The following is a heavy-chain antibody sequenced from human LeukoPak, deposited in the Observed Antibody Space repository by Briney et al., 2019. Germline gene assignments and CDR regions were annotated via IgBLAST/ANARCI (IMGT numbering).Heavy chain of an antibody. CDR2: INHSGST. V-gene: IGHV4-34*01. CDR3: ASMEYSRPQVGARTSVRLDY. CDR1: GGSFSGYY. J-gene: IGHJ4*02. D-gene: IGHD6-6*01. Sequence: SETLSLTCAVYGGSFSGYYWSWIRQPPGKGLEWIGEINHSGSTNYNPSLKSRVTISVDTSKNQFSLKLSSVTAADTAVYYCASMEYSRPQVGARTSVRLDYWGQGTLVTVSS.